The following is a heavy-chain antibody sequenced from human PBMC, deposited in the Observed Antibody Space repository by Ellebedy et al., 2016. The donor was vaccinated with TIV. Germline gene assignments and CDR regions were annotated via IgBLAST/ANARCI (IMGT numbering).Heavy chain of an antibody. V-gene: IGHV1-46*01. J-gene: IGHJ6*02. CDR3: ARGGGSSRYYFYYGMDV. CDR1: GYTFTNYH. CDR2: ISPIGGST. D-gene: IGHD3-16*02. Sequence: AASVKVSCKAVGYTFTNYHIHWVRQAPGQGLEWMGMISPIGGSTNYAQKFQGRVTMTRDTSTGTVYMDMSSLRSEDTAVYYCARGGGSSRYYFYYGMDVWGQGTTVTVSS.